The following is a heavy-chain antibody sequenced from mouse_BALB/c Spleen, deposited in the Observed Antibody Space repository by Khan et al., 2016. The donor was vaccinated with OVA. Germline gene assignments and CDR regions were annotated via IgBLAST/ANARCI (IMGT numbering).Heavy chain of an antibody. D-gene: IGHD2-14*01. CDR3: ARPEVRWDDAMDY. V-gene: IGHV5-9-3*01. CDR1: GFTFSSYV. CDR2: ISSGGSYA. Sequence: EVELVESGGGLVKPGGSLKLSCAASGFTFSSYVMSWVRQTPEKRLEWVATISSGGSYAYYPDSVKGRFTISRDNAKNTLYLQMSSLRSEDTAMYSRARPEVRWDDAMDYWGQGTPVTVSS. J-gene: IGHJ4*01.